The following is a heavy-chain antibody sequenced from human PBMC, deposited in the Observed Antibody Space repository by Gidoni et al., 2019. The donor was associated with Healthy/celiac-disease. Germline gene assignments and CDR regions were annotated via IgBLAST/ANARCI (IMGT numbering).Heavy chain of an antibody. CDR1: GYTFTSYA. Sequence: QVQLVQSGAEVKKPGASVKVSCKAAGYTFTSYAMHWVRQAPGQRLEWMGWINAGNGNTKYSQKFQGRVTITRDTSASTAYMELSSLRSEDTAVYYCARETARNGMDVWGQGTTVTVSS. D-gene: IGHD5-18*01. CDR2: INAGNGNT. CDR3: ARETARNGMDV. J-gene: IGHJ6*02. V-gene: IGHV1-3*01.